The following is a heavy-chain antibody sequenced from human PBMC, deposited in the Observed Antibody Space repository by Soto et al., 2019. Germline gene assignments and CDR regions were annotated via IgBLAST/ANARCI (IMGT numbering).Heavy chain of an antibody. V-gene: IGHV1-69*01. Sequence: QVQLVQSGAEVKKPGSSVKVSCKASGGTFSSYAISWVRQAPGQGLEWMGGIIPIFGTANYAQKFQGRVTITADESTGTAYMELSSLRSEDTAVYYCAREYSSGHYLLTTKGYGMDVWGQGTTVTVSS. CDR1: GGTFSSYA. J-gene: IGHJ6*02. CDR2: IIPIFGTA. D-gene: IGHD6-25*01. CDR3: AREYSSGHYLLTTKGYGMDV.